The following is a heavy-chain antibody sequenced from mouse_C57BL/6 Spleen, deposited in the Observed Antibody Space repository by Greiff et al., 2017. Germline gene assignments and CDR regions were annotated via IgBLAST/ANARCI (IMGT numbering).Heavy chain of an antibody. J-gene: IGHJ4*01. CDR2: IYPRDGST. CDR1: GYTFTSYD. V-gene: IGHV1-85*01. CDR3: ARLGYSKGDAMDY. Sequence: QVQLQQSGPELVKPGASVKLSCKASGYTFTSYDLNWVKQRPGQGLEWIGWIYPRDGSTKYNEKFKGKATLTVDTSSSTAYMELHSLTSEDSAVYFCARLGYSKGDAMDYWGQGTSVTVSS. D-gene: IGHD2-5*01.